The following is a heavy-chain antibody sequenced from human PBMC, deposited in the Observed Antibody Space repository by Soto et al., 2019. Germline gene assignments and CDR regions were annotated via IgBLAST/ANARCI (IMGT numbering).Heavy chain of an antibody. CDR2: ISSSSSYI. CDR1: GFTFSSYS. V-gene: IGHV3-21*01. CDR3: ARGPGVVVPAAIRYYYGMDV. Sequence: EVQLVESGGGLVKPGGSLRLSCAASGFTFSSYSMNWVRQAPGKGLEWVSSISSSSSYIYYADSVKGRFTISRDNAKNALYLKMNSLRDEDTAVYYCARGPGVVVPAAIRYYYGMDVWGQGTTVTVSS. D-gene: IGHD2-2*01. J-gene: IGHJ6*02.